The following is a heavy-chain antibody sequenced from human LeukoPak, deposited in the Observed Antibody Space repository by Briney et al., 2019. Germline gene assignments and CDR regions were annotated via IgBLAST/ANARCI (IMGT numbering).Heavy chain of an antibody. Sequence: SGGSLRLSCAASGFTFSSYAMSWVRQAPGKGLEWVSAISGSGGSTYYADSVKGRFTISRDNSKNTLYLQMNSLRAEDTAVYYCAKAMPGIAVAIDAFDIWGQGTMVTVSS. D-gene: IGHD6-19*01. CDR3: AKAMPGIAVAIDAFDI. J-gene: IGHJ3*02. V-gene: IGHV3-23*01. CDR2: ISGSGGST. CDR1: GFTFSSYA.